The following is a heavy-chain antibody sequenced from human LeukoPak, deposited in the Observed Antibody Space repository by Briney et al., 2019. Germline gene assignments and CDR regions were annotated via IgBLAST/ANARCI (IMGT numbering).Heavy chain of an antibody. Sequence: PGGSLRLSCAASGFSVSSNYLTWVRQAPGKGLECVSVIYSDSNTYYADSVKGRFTISRDNSKNTLYLQMSSLRAEDTAVYYCAKPVAAAVYYFDCWGQGTLVTVSS. CDR3: AKPVAAAVYYFDC. D-gene: IGHD6-13*01. CDR1: GFSVSSNY. V-gene: IGHV3-66*04. J-gene: IGHJ4*02. CDR2: IYSDSNT.